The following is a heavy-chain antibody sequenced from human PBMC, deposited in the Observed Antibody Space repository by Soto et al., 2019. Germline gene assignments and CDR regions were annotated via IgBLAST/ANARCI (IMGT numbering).Heavy chain of an antibody. D-gene: IGHD4-17*01. CDR2: IFYSGST. CDR1: GASISSSSFY. V-gene: IGHV4-39*01. CDR3: ARLGREAYGDYENY. Sequence: QLQLQESGPGLVKPAETLSLTCKVSGASISSSSFYWGWIRQPPGKGLEWIGNIFYSGSTYYNPSLKSRVTISVDTSKNQFSLTVSSVIAADTAVYYCARLGREAYGDYENYWGQGTLVTVSS. J-gene: IGHJ4*02.